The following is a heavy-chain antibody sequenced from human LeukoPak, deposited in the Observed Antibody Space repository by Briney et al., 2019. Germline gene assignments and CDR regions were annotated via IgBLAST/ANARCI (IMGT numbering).Heavy chain of an antibody. CDR1: GFTFSSYA. Sequence: GGSPRLSCAASGFTFSSYAMSWVRQAPGKGLEWVSAIGGSGGSTYYAHSVKGRFTISRDNSKNTLYLQMNSLRAQDTAVYYCAKDRSGYEGGGFDYWGQGTLVTVSS. CDR3: AKDRSGYEGGGFDY. V-gene: IGHV3-23*01. D-gene: IGHD5-12*01. J-gene: IGHJ4*02. CDR2: IGGSGGST.